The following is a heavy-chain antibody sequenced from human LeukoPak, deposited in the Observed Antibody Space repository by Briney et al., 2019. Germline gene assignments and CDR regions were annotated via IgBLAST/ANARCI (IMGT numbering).Heavy chain of an antibody. CDR2: INHSGST. D-gene: IGHD3-3*01. CDR3: ARGLNQYDFWSGYYRSKYYFDY. Sequence: SETLSLTCAVYGGSFSGYYWSWIRQPPGKGLEWIGEINHSGSTNYNPSLKSRVTISVDPSKNQFSLKLSSVTAADTAVYYCARGLNQYDFWSGYYRSKYYFDYWGQGTLVTVSS. J-gene: IGHJ4*02. V-gene: IGHV4-34*01. CDR1: GGSFSGYY.